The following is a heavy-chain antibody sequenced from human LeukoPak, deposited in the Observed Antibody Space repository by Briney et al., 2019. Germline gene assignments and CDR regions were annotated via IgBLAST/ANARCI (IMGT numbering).Heavy chain of an antibody. CDR1: GYSISSGYY. CDR3: ARGTIAVDAFDI. CDR2: IYHSGST. V-gene: IGHV4-38-2*02. D-gene: IGHD2-2*01. Sequence: SETLSLTCTVSGYSISSGYYWGWIRQPPGKGLEWIGSIYHSGSTYYNPSLKSRVTISVDTSKNLFSLRLSSVTAADTAVYYCARGTIAVDAFDIWGQGTMVTVSS. J-gene: IGHJ3*02.